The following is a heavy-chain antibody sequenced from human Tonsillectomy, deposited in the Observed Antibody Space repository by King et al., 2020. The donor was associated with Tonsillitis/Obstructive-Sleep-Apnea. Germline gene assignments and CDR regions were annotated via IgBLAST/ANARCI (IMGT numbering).Heavy chain of an antibody. CDR3: ARVFVDTMVQGYNY. J-gene: IGHJ4*01. CDR2: INPNSGGT. CDR1: GYTFTGYY. Sequence: QLVQSGAEVKKPGASVKVSCKASGYTFTGYYMHWVRQAPGQGLEWMGRINPNSGGTNYAQKFQGRVTMTRDTSISTAYMELSRLRSDDTAVYYCARVFVDTMVQGYNYWGHGTLVTVSS. D-gene: IGHD3-10*01. V-gene: IGHV1-2*06.